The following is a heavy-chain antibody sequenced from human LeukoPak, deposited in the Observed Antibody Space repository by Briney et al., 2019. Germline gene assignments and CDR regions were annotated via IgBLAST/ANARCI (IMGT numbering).Heavy chain of an antibody. V-gene: IGHV3-7*01. Sequence: GGSLRLSCAASGFTFSSYGMHWVRQAPGKGLEWVANIKQDGSEKYYVDSVKGRFTISRDNAKNSLYLQMNSLRAEDTAVYYCARGRFSFDYWGQGTLVTVSS. J-gene: IGHJ4*02. CDR3: ARGRFSFDY. CDR2: IKQDGSEK. CDR1: GFTFSSYG. D-gene: IGHD3-16*01.